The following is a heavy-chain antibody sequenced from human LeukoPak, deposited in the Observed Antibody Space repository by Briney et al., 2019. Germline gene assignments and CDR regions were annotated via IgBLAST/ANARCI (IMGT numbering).Heavy chain of an antibody. J-gene: IGHJ5*02. D-gene: IGHD6-13*01. CDR3: TRDRGSSWYNWSDP. V-gene: IGHV3-74*01. Sequence: GGSPRLSCAASGFSFSSYWMHWVRQAPGKGLVWVSRINADGSTRSYADSVKGRFTISRDDAKNILYLQMNSLRVEDTAVYYCTRDRGSSWYNWSDPWGQGSLVTVSS. CDR1: GFSFSSYW. CDR2: INADGSTR.